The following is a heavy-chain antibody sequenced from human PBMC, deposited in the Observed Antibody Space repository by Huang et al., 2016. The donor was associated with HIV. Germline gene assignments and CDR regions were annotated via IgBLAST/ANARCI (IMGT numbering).Heavy chain of an antibody. CDR2: ISTNNGDT. D-gene: IGHD3-22*01. CDR1: DYTFTSYG. CDR3: GGSSGYWSFDY. V-gene: IGHV1-18*04. J-gene: IGHJ4*02. Sequence: QVQLVQSGGEVKKPGASVKVSCKASDYTFTSYGISWVRQAPGQGRGWMGWISTNNGDTNYAQKFQGRVTMTTDTSTSTAYMELRSLRSDDTAVYYCGGSSGYWSFDYWGQGTLVTVSS.